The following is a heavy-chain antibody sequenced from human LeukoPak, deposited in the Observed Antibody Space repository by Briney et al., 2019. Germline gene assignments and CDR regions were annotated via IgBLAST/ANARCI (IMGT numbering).Heavy chain of an antibody. J-gene: IGHJ4*02. Sequence: GGSLRLSCAASGFPFSTYTMNWVRQAPGKGLEWVSGISARGDTKFYADSVKGRFTISRDNSKNTVYLQMNSLRAEDTAIYYCAKDVFLLSGRGDDYWGQGTLVTVSS. CDR2: ISARGDTK. CDR3: AKDVFLLSGRGDDY. CDR1: GFPFSTYT. V-gene: IGHV3-23*01. D-gene: IGHD2-15*01.